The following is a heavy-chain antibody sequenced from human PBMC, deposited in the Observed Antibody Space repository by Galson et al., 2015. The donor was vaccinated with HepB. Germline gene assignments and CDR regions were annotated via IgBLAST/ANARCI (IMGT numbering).Heavy chain of an antibody. V-gene: IGHV3-21*01. D-gene: IGHD6-13*01. CDR2: ISSSDSYI. Sequence: SLRLSCAAYGFTFSSYSMNWVRQAPGKGLECVSSISSSDSYINYADSVKGRFTISRDNAKNSLYLQMNSLRAEDTAVYYCAREGGDIAAALGSSVGRYYYYYGMDVWGQGTTVTVSS. CDR3: AREGGDIAAALGSSVGRYYYYYGMDV. CDR1: GFTFSSYS. J-gene: IGHJ6*02.